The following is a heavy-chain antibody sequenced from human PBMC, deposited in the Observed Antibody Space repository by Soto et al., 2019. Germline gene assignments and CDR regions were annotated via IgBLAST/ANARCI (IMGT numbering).Heavy chain of an antibody. CDR3: ARNMDYYYGPGSGNGHGF. Sequence: QVQLVQSGAEVKEPGDSVRVSCEASGYTFTAYYIHWVRQAPGQGLEWMGWINPKFGDTTYAQDFQGRVCMTRDMSMSTVYMDLSRLTSDDTAIYYCARNMDYYYGPGSGNGHGFWGQGTTVTVFS. J-gene: IGHJ6*02. CDR2: INPKFGDT. D-gene: IGHD3-10*01. V-gene: IGHV1-2*02. CDR1: GYTFTAYY.